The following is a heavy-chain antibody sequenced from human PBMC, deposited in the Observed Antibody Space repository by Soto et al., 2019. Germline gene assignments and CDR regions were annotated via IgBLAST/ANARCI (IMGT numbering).Heavy chain of an antibody. D-gene: IGHD2-2*01. V-gene: IGHV3-66*01. Sequence: QPGGSLRLSCAASGFTVSSNYMSWVRQAPGKGLEWVSVIYSGGSTYYADSVKGRFTISRDNSKNTLYLQMNSLRAEDTAVYYCARIPDCSSTSCPFDYWGQGTLVTVSS. CDR3: ARIPDCSSTSCPFDY. CDR2: IYSGGST. J-gene: IGHJ4*02. CDR1: GFTVSSNY.